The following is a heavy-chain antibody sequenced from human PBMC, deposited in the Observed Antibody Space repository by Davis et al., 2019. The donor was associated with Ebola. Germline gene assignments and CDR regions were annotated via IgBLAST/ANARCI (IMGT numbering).Heavy chain of an antibody. J-gene: IGHJ4*02. V-gene: IGHV3-7*01. CDR2: IKQDGSEN. Sequence: ESLKISCAASGFTFRSYWMSWVRQAPGKGLEWVANIKQDGSENYYVDSVKGRFTISRDNAKNSLYLQMNSLRAEDTAVYYCARVRWLQGIYFDYWGQGTLVTVSS. D-gene: IGHD5-24*01. CDR3: ARVRWLQGIYFDY. CDR1: GFTFRSYW.